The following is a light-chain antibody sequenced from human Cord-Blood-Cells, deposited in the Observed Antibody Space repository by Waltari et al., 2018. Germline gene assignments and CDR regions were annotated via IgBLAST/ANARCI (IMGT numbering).Light chain of an antibody. V-gene: IGLV3-25*03. CDR3: QSADSSGTYVV. J-gene: IGLJ2*01. Sequence: SYELTQPPSVSVSPGQTAMTTCSGDALPKQYAYWYQQKPGQAPVLVIYKDSERPSGIPERFSGSSSGTTVTLTISGVQAEDEADYYCQSADSSGTYVVFGGGTKLTVL. CDR2: KDS. CDR1: ALPKQY.